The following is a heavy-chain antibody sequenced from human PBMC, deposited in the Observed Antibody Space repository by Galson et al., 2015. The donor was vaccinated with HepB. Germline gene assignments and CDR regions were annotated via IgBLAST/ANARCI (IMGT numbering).Heavy chain of an antibody. CDR1: GFTFSNAW. V-gene: IGHV3-15*01. CDR3: TTRITYYYDSSGYDFDY. D-gene: IGHD3-22*01. CDR2: IKSKTDGGTT. J-gene: IGHJ4*02. Sequence: SLRLSCAASGFTFSNAWMSWVRQAPGKGLEWVGRIKSKTDGGTTDYAAPVKGRFTISRDDSKNTLYLQMNSLKTEDTAVYYCTTRITYYYDSSGYDFDYWGQGTLVTVSS.